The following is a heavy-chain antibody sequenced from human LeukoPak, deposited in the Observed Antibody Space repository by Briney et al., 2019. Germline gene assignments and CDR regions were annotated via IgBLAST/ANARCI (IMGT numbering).Heavy chain of an antibody. J-gene: IGHJ4*02. CDR2: ISYDGSNK. Sequence: GGSLRLSCAASGFTFSCYGMLWVRQAPGKGREGVAVISYDGSNKYYADSVKGRFTISRDNSKHTLDVQMTSLRADDTAVYYCARDPSYYGSGIWGYFAYWGQGTLVTVPS. D-gene: IGHD3-10*01. CDR1: GFTFSCYG. CDR3: ARDPSYYGSGIWGYFAY. V-gene: IGHV3-33*08.